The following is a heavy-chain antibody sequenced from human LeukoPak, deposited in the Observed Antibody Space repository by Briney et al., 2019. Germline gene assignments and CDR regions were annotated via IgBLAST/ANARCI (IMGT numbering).Heavy chain of an antibody. D-gene: IGHD6-13*01. V-gene: IGHV4-34*01. CDR2: INHSGST. CDR1: GGSFSGYY. J-gene: IGHJ4*02. Sequence: SETLSLTCAVYGGSFSGYYWSWIRQPPGKGLEWIGEINHSGSTNYNPSLKSRVTISVDTSKNQFSLKLSSVTAADTAVYYCVRHLAAAGVCFDYWGQGTLVTVSS. CDR3: VRHLAAAGVCFDY.